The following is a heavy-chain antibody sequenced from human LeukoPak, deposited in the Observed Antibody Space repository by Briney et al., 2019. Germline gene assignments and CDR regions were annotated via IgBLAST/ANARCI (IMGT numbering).Heavy chain of an antibody. J-gene: IGHJ4*02. V-gene: IGHV3-74*01. D-gene: IGHD2-2*01. CDR2: INSEGIST. Sequence: GGSLRLSCAASGFTFSGYWMHWVRQAPGQGLVWVSRINSEGISTSYADSVKGRFTISRDNAKNTLYLQMNSLRAEDTAVYYCARGSSTSCYDWGQGTLVTVSS. CDR1: GFTFSGYW. CDR3: ARGSSTSCYD.